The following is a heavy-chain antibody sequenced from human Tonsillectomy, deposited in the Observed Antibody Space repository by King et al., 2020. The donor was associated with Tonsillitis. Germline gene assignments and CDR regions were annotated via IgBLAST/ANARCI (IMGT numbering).Heavy chain of an antibody. CDR1: GFTFSSYG. Sequence: VQLVESGGGVVQPGRSLRLSCAASGFTFSSYGMHWVRQAPGKGLEWVAVIWYDGSDKYYADSVKGRFTISRDNSKNTLYLQMNSLRAEDTAVYYCAGDMHADPDDYMDVWGKGTTVTVSS. CDR2: IWYDGSDK. D-gene: IGHD1-14*01. CDR3: AGDMHADPDDYMDV. V-gene: IGHV3-33*08. J-gene: IGHJ6*03.